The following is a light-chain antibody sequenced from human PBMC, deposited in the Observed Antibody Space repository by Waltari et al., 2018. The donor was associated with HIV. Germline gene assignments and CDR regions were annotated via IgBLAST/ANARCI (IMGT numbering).Light chain of an antibody. CDR1: QSASSNY. CDR2: AAL. V-gene: IGKV3-20*01. J-gene: IGKJ2*01. CDR3: QQYGSSPYT. Sequence: EIVLTPSPGTLSLSPGDGATRSCRASQSASSNYLAWSQQKPGQAPRRPIYAALNRATGIPDRFSGSGSGADFTLTISRLEPQDFVVYYCQQYGSSPYTFGQGTKLEIK.